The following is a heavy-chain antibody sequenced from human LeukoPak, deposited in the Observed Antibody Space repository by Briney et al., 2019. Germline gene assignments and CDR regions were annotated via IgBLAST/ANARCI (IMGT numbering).Heavy chain of an antibody. V-gene: IGHV3-30-3*01. CDR3: ARDAQSGAFSDFDY. Sequence: PGTSLRLSCEASGFNFGNYAIHWVRQVPGEGLEWVAIITHNGGTQYYADSVKGRFTISRDNSQSTVFLQMNSLRPEDTAVYYCARDAQSGAFSDFDYWGQGTLVTVSS. CDR1: GFNFGNYA. J-gene: IGHJ4*02. CDR2: ITHNGGTQ. D-gene: IGHD1-26*01.